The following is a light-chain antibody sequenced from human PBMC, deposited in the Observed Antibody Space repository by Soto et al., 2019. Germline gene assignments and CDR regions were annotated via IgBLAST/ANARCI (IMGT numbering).Light chain of an antibody. CDR3: SSYTSSSTRV. V-gene: IGLV2-14*01. CDR2: DVR. CDR1: NSDVGGYNY. Sequence: QSALTQPASVSGSPGQSITISCTGTNSDVGGYNYFSWYQQHPGKAPKLMIYDVRNRPSGVSNRFSGSKSGNTASLTISGLQAEDEADYYCSSYTSSSTRVLGTGTKVTVL. J-gene: IGLJ1*01.